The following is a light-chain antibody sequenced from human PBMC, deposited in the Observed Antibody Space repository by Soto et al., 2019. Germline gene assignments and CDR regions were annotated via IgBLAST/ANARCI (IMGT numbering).Light chain of an antibody. CDR3: QQRSNWLT. J-gene: IGKJ4*01. V-gene: IGKV3D-20*02. Sequence: EIVLTQSPATLSLSPGERATLSCRASQSVFNNHIGWYQQKPGQAPRRLIFGASFRATGIPDRFSGSGSGTDFTLTISSLEPEDFAVYYCQQRSNWLTFGGGTKVDIK. CDR1: QSVFNNH. CDR2: GAS.